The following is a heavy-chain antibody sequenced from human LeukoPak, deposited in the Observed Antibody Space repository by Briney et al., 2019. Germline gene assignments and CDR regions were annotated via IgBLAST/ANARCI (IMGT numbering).Heavy chain of an antibody. J-gene: IGHJ4*02. CDR2: ISAYNGNT. Sequence: ASVKVSCKASGYTFTSYGISWVRQAPGQGLEWMGWISAYNGNTNYAQKLQGRVTMTTDTSTSTAYMELRSLRSDDTAVYYCARESGNSGYDHTFYYWGQGTLVTVSS. V-gene: IGHV1-18*01. CDR1: GYTFTSYG. D-gene: IGHD5-12*01. CDR3: ARESGNSGYDHTFYY.